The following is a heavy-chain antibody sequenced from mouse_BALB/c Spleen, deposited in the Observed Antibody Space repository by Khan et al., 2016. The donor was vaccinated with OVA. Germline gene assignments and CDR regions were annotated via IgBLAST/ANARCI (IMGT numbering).Heavy chain of an antibody. CDR3: TRSGYGSFAY. J-gene: IGHJ3*01. D-gene: IGHD2-2*01. CDR1: GYTFISYY. Sequence: QVQLKESGAELVKPGASVRLSCKASGYTFISYYLYWVKQRPGQGLEWIGDINPSNGGTNFNEKFKSKATLTVDKSSSTAYIQLNSLTSEDSAVYYCTRSGYGSFAYWGQGTLVTVSA. CDR2: INPSNGGT. V-gene: IGHV1S81*02.